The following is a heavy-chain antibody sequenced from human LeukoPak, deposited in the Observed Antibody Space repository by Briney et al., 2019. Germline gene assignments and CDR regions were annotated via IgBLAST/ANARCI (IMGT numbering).Heavy chain of an antibody. Sequence: GGSLRLSCAASGFIFSNYGMTWVRQAPGKGLEWVSIINYSGTDTYYADSVKGRFTISRDNSKNTLYLQMNSLRGEDTAVYYCAKGRQLRRSDAFDIWGQGTMVTVSS. CDR1: GFIFSNYG. CDR2: INYSGTDT. J-gene: IGHJ3*02. V-gene: IGHV3-23*01. D-gene: IGHD1-26*01. CDR3: AKGRQLRRSDAFDI.